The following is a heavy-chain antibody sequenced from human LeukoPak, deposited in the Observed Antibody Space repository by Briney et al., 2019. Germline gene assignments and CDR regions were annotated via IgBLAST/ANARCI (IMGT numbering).Heavy chain of an antibody. D-gene: IGHD3/OR15-3a*01. V-gene: IGHV3-66*01. J-gene: IGHJ4*02. CDR3: ARGLFRPPSNPDY. CDR2: IYSGGST. Sequence: GGSPRLSCAASGFTVSSIYMSWVRQAPGKGLEWVSVIYSGGSTYYADSVKGRFTISRDNSKNTLYLQMNSLRAEDTAVYYCARGLFRPPSNPDYWGQGTLVTASS. CDR1: GFTVSSIY.